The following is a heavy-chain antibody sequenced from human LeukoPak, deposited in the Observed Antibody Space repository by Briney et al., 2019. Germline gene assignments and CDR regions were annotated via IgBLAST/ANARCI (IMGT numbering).Heavy chain of an antibody. J-gene: IGHJ4*02. CDR2: ISGSGGRT. CDR1: GFTFSDHY. V-gene: IGHV3-23*01. Sequence: PGGSLRLSCAASGFTFSDHYMDWVRQAPGKGLEWVSTISGSGGRTYYADSVKGRFTISRDNSKNTLYLQMNSLRAHNTAVYYCAKSSLVPPFDYWGQGTLVTVSS. D-gene: IGHD6-6*01. CDR3: AKSSLVPPFDY.